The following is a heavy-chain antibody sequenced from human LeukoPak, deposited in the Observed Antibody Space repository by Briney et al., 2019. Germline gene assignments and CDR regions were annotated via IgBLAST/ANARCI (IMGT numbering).Heavy chain of an antibody. J-gene: IGHJ6*04. V-gene: IGHV3-11*06. Sequence: GGPLRLSCAASGFTFSDYYMSWIRQAPGKGLEWVSYISSSSSYTNYADSVKGRFTISRDNAKNSLYLQMNSLRAEDTAVYYCASEDYGSGTPYGMDVWGKGTTVTVSS. CDR3: ASEDYGSGTPYGMDV. CDR1: GFTFSDYY. D-gene: IGHD3-10*01. CDR2: ISSSSSYT.